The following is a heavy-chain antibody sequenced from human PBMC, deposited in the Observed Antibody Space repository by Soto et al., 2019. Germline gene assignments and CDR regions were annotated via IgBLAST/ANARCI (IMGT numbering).Heavy chain of an antibody. D-gene: IGHD5-18*01. Sequence: PGESLKISCKGSGYSFTSYWIGWVRQMPGKGLEWMGIIYPGDSDTRYSPSFQGQVTISADKSISTAYLQWSSLKASDTAMYYCARLSNSYGYYYYVMYVCGQGTTVPVSS. CDR2: IYPGDSDT. J-gene: IGHJ6*02. CDR3: ARLSNSYGYYYYVMYV. CDR1: GYSFTSYW. V-gene: IGHV5-51*01.